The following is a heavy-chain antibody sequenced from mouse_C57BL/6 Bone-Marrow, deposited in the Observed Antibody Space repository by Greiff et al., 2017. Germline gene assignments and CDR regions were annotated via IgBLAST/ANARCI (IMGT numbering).Heavy chain of an antibody. V-gene: IGHV5-4*03. Sequence: EVKLVESGGGLVKPGGSLKLSCAASGFTFSSYAMYWVRQTPEKRLEWVATISHGGSYTYYPDNVKGRFTISRDNAKNTLYLQMSHLKSEDTAMYYCARTNWDGNAYWYRGTLVTVTA. D-gene: IGHD4-1*01. CDR2: ISHGGSYT. CDR3: ARTNWDGNAY. J-gene: IGHJ3*01. CDR1: GFTFSSYA.